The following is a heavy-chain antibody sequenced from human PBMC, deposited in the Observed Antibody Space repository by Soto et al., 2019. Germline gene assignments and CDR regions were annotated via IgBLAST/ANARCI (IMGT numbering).Heavy chain of an antibody. V-gene: IGHV3-30*18. J-gene: IGHJ3*01. D-gene: IGHD3-10*01. CDR3: AKGRRMTMVVAFTLDAFDV. Sequence: QVQLVESGGGMVQPGTSLRLSCAASGFTFTTHGMHWVRQIPGKGLEWVAVISYDGSHEYYADSVKGRFVISRDNYKKMVYLQMNSLTAEDTAVYSCAKGRRMTMVVAFTLDAFDVWGQGTMVSVSS. CDR2: ISYDGSHE. CDR1: GFTFTTHG.